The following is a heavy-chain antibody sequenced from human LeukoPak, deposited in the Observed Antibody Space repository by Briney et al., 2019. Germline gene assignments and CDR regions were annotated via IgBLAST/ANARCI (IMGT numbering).Heavy chain of an antibody. D-gene: IGHD1-26*01. CDR2: ISSSSSYI. CDR1: GFTFSSYM. J-gene: IGHJ4*02. Sequence: GGSLRLSCAASGFTFSSYMMNWVRQAPGKGLEWVSSISSSSSYIYYADSVKGRFTISRGNAKNSLYLQMNSLRAEDTAVYYCARGEHSGSYHIDYWGQGTRVTVSS. V-gene: IGHV3-21*01. CDR3: ARGEHSGSYHIDY.